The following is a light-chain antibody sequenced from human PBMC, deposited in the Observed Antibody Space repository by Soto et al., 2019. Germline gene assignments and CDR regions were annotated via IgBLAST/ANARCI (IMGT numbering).Light chain of an antibody. J-gene: IGKJ1*01. CDR3: LQHEAYPRT. CDR2: GVS. CDR1: QGISNY. Sequence: DIQMTQSPASLSASVGDRVTITCRASQGISNYFGWYQQKPGKAPKRLIYGVSILQSGVPSRFSGSGSGTEFTLPISSLQPEDFATYCCLQHEAYPRTFGQGTKVEIK. V-gene: IGKV1-17*01.